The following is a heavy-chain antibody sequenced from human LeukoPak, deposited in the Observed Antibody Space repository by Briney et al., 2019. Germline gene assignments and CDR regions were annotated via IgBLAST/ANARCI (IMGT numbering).Heavy chain of an antibody. V-gene: IGHV3-23*01. J-gene: IGHJ4*02. Sequence: GGSLRLSCAASGFTFSSYGMSWVRQAPGKGLEWVSAISGSGGSTYYADSVKGRFTISRDNPKNTLYLQMNSLRAEDTAVYYCAKVYSSGYYYGYWGQGTLVTVSS. CDR3: AKVYSSGYYYGY. CDR2: ISGSGGST. CDR1: GFTFSSYG. D-gene: IGHD3-22*01.